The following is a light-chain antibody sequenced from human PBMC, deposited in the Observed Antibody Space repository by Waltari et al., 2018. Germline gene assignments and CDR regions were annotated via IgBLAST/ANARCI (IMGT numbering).Light chain of an antibody. Sequence: QSALTQPASVSGSPGQSITISCTGPRSDVGGNNYVSGYQQHPGKAPKLMIYEVSNRPSGVPNRFPGSQSGNTASLTISGLQAEDEADYYCSSYTSSSTLEFGGGTKLTVL. CDR3: SSYTSSSTLE. CDR1: RSDVGGNNY. CDR2: EVS. V-gene: IGLV2-14*01. J-gene: IGLJ2*01.